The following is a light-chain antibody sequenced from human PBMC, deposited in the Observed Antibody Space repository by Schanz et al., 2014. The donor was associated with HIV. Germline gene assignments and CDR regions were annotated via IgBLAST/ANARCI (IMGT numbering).Light chain of an antibody. Sequence: QSALTQPPSASGSPGQSVTISCTGTSSDVGAYKYVSWYQQHPGKAPKLMIYDVSKRPSGVPDRFSGSKSGNTASLTISGLQAEDEADYYCCSYAGSYTWVFGGGTKLTVL. CDR1: SSDVGAYKY. J-gene: IGLJ3*02. V-gene: IGLV2-11*01. CDR3: CSYAGSYTWV. CDR2: DVS.